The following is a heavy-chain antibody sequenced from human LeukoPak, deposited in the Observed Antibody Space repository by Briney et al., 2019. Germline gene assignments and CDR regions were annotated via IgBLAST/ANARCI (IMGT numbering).Heavy chain of an antibody. CDR1: GGSPSANY. CDR2: IYSTGNT. CDR3: ASRQKCNCPFYS. J-gene: IGHJ4*02. D-gene: IGHD1-20*01. V-gene: IGHV4-59*01. Sequence: PSETLSLTCTLPGGSPSANYWSWIRQPPGKGLEWIGYIYSTGNTNYNPSLKSRVTISPDTSRNQFSLKLSSLTAADTAVYYCASRQKCNCPFYSWGQGTLVTVSS.